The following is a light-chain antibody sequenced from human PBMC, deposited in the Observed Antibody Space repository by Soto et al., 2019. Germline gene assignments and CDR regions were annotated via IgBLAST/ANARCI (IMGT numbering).Light chain of an antibody. CDR1: SSDVGGYNY. CDR3: TSHTNIAALDV. Sequence: QSALTQPASVSGSPGQSITISCTGSSSDVGGYNYVSWYQHHPGKAPKLLIYEVSHRPSGVSNRFSGSKSGSTASLTISGLQAEDEADYYCTSHTNIAALDVFGTGTKVTVL. J-gene: IGLJ1*01. CDR2: EVS. V-gene: IGLV2-14*01.